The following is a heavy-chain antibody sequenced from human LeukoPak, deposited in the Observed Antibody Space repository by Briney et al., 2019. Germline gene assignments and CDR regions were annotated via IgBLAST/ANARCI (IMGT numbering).Heavy chain of an antibody. CDR2: INSDGSST. CDR3: ARGLSGFASSLGY. Sequence: GGTLRLSCAASGFTFSSYWMHWVRQAPGKGLVWVSRINSDGSSTSYADSVRGRFSISRDNTKNTLYLQMNSLRAEDTAVYYCARGLSGFASSLGYWGQGALVTVSA. J-gene: IGHJ4*02. CDR1: GFTFSSYW. D-gene: IGHD2-2*01. V-gene: IGHV3-74*01.